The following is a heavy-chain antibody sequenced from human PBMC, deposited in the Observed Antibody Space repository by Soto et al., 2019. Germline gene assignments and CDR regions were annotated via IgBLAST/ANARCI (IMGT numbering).Heavy chain of an antibody. CDR1: GFTFSSYT. CDR3: AKRYCINGVCYKTHDY. D-gene: IGHD2-8*01. CDR2: ITTGGDT. Sequence: GGSLRLSCAASGFTFSSYTMNWVRQAPGKGLEYVSSITTGGDTYYAGSVKGRFTISRDNSKNTLYLQMNSLRAEDTAIYYCAKRYCINGVCYKTHDYWGQGTLVTVSS. V-gene: IGHV3-23*01. J-gene: IGHJ4*02.